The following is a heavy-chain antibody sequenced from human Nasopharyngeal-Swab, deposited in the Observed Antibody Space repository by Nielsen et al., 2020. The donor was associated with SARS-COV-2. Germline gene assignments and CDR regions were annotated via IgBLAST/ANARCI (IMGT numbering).Heavy chain of an antibody. CDR3: TTDEWGRVAAHDPYYFDY. V-gene: IGHV3-15*01. CDR2: IKSKTDGGTT. J-gene: IGHJ4*02. D-gene: IGHD6-13*01. Sequence: GESLKISCAASGFTFSNAWMSWVRQAPGKGLEWVGRIKSKTDGGTTDYAAPVKGRFTISRDDSKNTLYLQMNSLKTEDTAVYYCTTDEWGRVAAHDPYYFDYWGQGTLVTASS. CDR1: GFTFSNAW.